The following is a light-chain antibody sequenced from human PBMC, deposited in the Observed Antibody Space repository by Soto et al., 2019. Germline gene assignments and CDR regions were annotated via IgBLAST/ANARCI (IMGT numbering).Light chain of an antibody. V-gene: IGKV3-11*01. CDR3: QQRSNWPPEVT. CDR1: QSVSSY. Sequence: EIVLTQSPDTLSLSPGERATLSCRASQSVSSYLDWYQQKPGQAPRLLIYDASNRATGIPARFSGSGSGTDFTLTISSLEPEDFAVYYCQQRSNWPPEVTFGDVNKVDIK. CDR2: DAS. J-gene: IGKJ3*01.